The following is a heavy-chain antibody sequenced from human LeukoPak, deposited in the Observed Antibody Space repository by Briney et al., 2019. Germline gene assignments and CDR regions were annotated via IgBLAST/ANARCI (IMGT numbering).Heavy chain of an antibody. CDR3: ARTLFAVADPIYYYYGMDV. Sequence: SVKVSCKASGGTFSSYAISWVRQAPGQGLEWMGGIIPIFGTANYAQKFQGRVTITADESTSTAYMELSSLRSEDTAVYYCARTLFAVADPIYYYYGMDVWGKGATVTVSS. CDR2: IIPIFGTA. CDR1: GGTFSSYA. J-gene: IGHJ6*04. V-gene: IGHV1-69*01. D-gene: IGHD6-19*01.